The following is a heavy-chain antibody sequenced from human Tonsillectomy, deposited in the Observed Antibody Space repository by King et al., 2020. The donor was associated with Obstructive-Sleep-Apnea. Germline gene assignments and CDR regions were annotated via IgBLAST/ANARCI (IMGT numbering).Heavy chain of an antibody. V-gene: IGHV3-48*04. CDR1: GFTFSAYS. J-gene: IGHJ3*02. CDR3: VRARSWAFDI. CDR2: ISNGQI. Sequence: VQLVESGGDLVQPGGSLRLSCTASGFTFSAYSMNWVRQAPGKGLELISYISNGQISYADSVKGRFTIYRDNAKNSIYLQMNSLRVEDTAVFYCVRARSWAFDIWGQGTMVTVSS.